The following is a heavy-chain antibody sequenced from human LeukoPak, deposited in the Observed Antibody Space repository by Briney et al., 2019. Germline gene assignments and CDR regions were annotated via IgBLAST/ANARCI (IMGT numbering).Heavy chain of an antibody. D-gene: IGHD4-17*01. CDR1: GFTFDHYA. Sequence: PGGSLRLSCAASGFTFDHYAMHWVRQPPGKGLEWVSGITWDSDTKGYADSVKGRFTISRDNAKNSLYLQMNYLRTEDMAVYYWERTYGDYKDAFDIWGKGKVVICSS. J-gene: IGHJ3*02. CDR3: ERTYGDYKDAFDI. CDR2: ITWDSDTK. V-gene: IGHV3-9*03.